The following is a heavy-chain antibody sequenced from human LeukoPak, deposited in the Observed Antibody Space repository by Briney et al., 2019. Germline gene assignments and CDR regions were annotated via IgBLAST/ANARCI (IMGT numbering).Heavy chain of an antibody. V-gene: IGHV3-11*01. CDR3: ARVNSAYSYFDF. Sequence: PGGSLRLSCAASGFTFSDYYMIWIRQAPGQGLEWVSFIVRADDNTAEYADSVRGRFSISRDNSRNSVFLQMTSLTPEDTAVYYCARVNSAYSYFDFWGQGTPVTVSS. CDR2: IVRADDNTA. CDR1: GFTFSDYY. D-gene: IGHD5-12*01. J-gene: IGHJ4*02.